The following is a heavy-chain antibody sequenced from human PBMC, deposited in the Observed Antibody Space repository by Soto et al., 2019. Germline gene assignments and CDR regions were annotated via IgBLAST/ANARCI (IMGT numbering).Heavy chain of an antibody. D-gene: IGHD2-15*01. CDR1: GFIFTTNS. Sequence: EVRLVASGGGLVKPGGSLRLSCEASGFIFTTNSMNLVRQVPGKGLQWLSSISSSGTFKSYGDSVKGRFTISRDNAKNSLFIQMNNLSGEDTGLYYGARDPPHGGTSSWDADSWGPGTLVTVSS. CDR3: ARDPPHGGTSSWDADS. CDR2: ISSSGTFK. V-gene: IGHV3-21*01. J-gene: IGHJ4*02.